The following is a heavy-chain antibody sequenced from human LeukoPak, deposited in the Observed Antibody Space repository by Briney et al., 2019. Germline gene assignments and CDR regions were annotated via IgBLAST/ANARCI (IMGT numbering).Heavy chain of an antibody. V-gene: IGHV4-34*01. CDR1: GGSFSGYY. CDR3: ARGPPRRGYSYGYYFDY. Sequence: PSETLSLTCAVYGGSFSGYYWSWIRQPPGKGLEWIGEINHSGSTNYNPSLKSRVTISVDTSKNQFSLKLSSVTAADTAVYYCARGPPRRGYSYGYYFDYWGRGTLVTVSS. CDR2: INHSGST. D-gene: IGHD5-18*01. J-gene: IGHJ4*02.